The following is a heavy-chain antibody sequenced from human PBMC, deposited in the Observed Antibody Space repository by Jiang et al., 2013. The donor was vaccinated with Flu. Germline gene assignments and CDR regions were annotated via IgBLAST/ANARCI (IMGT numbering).Heavy chain of an antibody. Sequence: QLLESGGGLVQPGGSLRLSCAASGFTFSSYAMSWVRQAPGKGLEWVSAISGSGGSTYYADSVKGRFTISRDNSKNTLYLQMNSLRAEDTAVYYCAKDDVSSGYYYVGIRAGGNFDYWGQGTLVTVSS. D-gene: IGHD3-22*01. CDR1: GFTFSSYA. J-gene: IGHJ4*02. CDR3: AKDDVSSGYYYVGIRAGGNFDY. CDR2: ISGSGGST. V-gene: IGHV3-23*01.